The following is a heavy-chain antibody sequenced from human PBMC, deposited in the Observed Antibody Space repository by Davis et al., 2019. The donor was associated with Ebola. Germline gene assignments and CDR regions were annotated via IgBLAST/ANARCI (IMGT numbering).Heavy chain of an antibody. CDR1: GYTFTSYG. J-gene: IGHJ4*02. V-gene: IGHV1-18*01. CDR3: ARSVLLWFGDRGNYFDY. D-gene: IGHD3-10*01. Sequence: AASVKVSCKASGYTFTSYGISWVRQAPGQGLEWMGWISAYNGNTNYAQKLQGRVTMTTDTSTSTAYMELSSLRSDDTAVYYCARSVLLWFGDRGNYFDYWGQGTLVTVSS. CDR2: ISAYNGNT.